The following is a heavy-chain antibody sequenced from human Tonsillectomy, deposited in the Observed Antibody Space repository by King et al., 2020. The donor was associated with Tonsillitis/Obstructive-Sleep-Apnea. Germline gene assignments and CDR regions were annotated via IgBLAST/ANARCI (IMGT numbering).Heavy chain of an antibody. CDR3: AGISDNYYYFHAMDV. V-gene: IGHV4-39*01. D-gene: IGHD2-15*01. CDR2: IYYSGST. J-gene: IGHJ6*02. CDR1: GDSISSRTCY. Sequence: QLQESGPGLVKPSETLSLTCTVSGDSISSRTCYWGWIRQPPGKGLEWIGSIYYSGSTYYNPSLKRRVNISVDTSKNQFSLRLSSVTAADTAVYYCAGISDNYYYFHAMDVWGQGTTVTVPS.